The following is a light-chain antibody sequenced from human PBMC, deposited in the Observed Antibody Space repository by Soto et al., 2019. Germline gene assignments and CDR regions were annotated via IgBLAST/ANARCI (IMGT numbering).Light chain of an antibody. V-gene: IGKV1D-16*01. CDR2: TES. Sequence: DIQMTQSPSSLSASVGDRVTITCRASHGIGRLLAWHQHKPGTAPKSLIKTESTLQRGVPSRFSGSASEKDFTLTISSLQPEDFATYYCQQYNSYPRTFGQGTRLDIK. J-gene: IGKJ5*01. CDR3: QQYNSYPRT. CDR1: HGIGRL.